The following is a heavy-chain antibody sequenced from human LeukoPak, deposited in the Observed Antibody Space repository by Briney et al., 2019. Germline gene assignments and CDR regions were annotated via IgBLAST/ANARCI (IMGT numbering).Heavy chain of an antibody. CDR1: GGSISSYY. V-gene: IGHV4-59*01. D-gene: IGHD3-22*01. CDR3: ARSNPYYYDSEASDI. Sequence: SETLSLTCTVSGGSISSYYWSWIRQPPGKGLEWIGYIYYSGSTNYNPSLKSRVTISVDTSKNQFSLKLSSVTAADTAVYYCARSNPYYYDSEASDIWGQGTMVTVSS. J-gene: IGHJ3*02. CDR2: IYYSGST.